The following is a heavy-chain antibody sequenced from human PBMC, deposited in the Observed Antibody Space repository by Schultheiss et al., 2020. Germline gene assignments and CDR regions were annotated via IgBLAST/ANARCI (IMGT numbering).Heavy chain of an antibody. CDR3: ARVSSSWSYFDY. D-gene: IGHD6-13*01. CDR2: IIPIFGTA. CDR1: GYTFTSYG. V-gene: IGHV1-69*13. J-gene: IGHJ4*02. Sequence: SVKVSCKASGYTFTSYGISWVRQAPGQGLEWMGGIIPIFGTANYAQKFQGRVTITADESTSTAYMELSSLRSEDTAVYYCARVSSSWSYFDYWGQGTLVTVSS.